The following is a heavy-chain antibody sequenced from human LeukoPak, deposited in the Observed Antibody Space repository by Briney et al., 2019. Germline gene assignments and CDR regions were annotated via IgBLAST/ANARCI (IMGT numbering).Heavy chain of an antibody. J-gene: IGHJ6*03. D-gene: IGHD4-11*01. CDR2: INHSGST. V-gene: IGHV4-34*01. CDR3: ARGSRRDSEYYYYMDV. Sequence: PSETLSLTCAVYGGSFSGYYWSWIRQPPGKGLEWIGEINHSGSTNYNPSLKSRVTISVDTSKNQFSLKLSSVTAADTAVYYCARGSRRDSEYYYYMDVWGKGTTVTVSS. CDR1: GGSFSGYY.